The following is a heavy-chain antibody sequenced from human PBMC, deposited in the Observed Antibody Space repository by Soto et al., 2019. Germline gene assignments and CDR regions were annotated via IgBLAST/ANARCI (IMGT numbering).Heavy chain of an antibody. J-gene: IGHJ4*02. Sequence: PSETLSLTCTVSGGSISSSSYYWGWIRQPPGKGLEGIGSIYYSGSTYYNPSLKSRVTISVDTSKNQFSLKLSSVTAADTAVYYCARRYYSTLDYWGQGNLVTVSS. CDR3: ARRYYSTLDY. V-gene: IGHV4-39*01. CDR1: GGSISSSSYY. D-gene: IGHD4-4*01. CDR2: IYYSGST.